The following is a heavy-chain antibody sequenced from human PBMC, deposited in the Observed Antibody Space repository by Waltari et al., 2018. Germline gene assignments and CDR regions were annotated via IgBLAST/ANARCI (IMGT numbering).Heavy chain of an antibody. CDR1: GGSFSVYY. CDR3: AGDGGIAVAGTGDYYYYGMDV. V-gene: IGHV4-34*01. J-gene: IGHJ6*02. D-gene: IGHD6-19*01. Sequence: QVQLQQWGAGLLKPSETLSRTCVVHGGSFSVYYWSWICPPPGKGLEWIGEINHSGSSNYNPSLKSRGTIAVDTSTNQFSLKLSSVPAADTAVYYCAGDGGIAVAGTGDYYYYGMDVWGQGTTVTVSS. CDR2: INHSGSS.